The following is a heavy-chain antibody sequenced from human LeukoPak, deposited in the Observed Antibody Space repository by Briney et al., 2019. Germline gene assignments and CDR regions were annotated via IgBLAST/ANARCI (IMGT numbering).Heavy chain of an antibody. CDR3: ARALGGYSGYDQRFDY. Sequence: SETLSLTCTVSGGSISSGGYYWSWIRQHPGKGLEWIGYIYYSGSTYYNPSLKSRVTISVDTSKNQFSLKLSSVTAADTAVYYCARALGGYSGYDQRFDYWGQGTLVTVSS. J-gene: IGHJ4*02. CDR1: GGSISSGGYY. V-gene: IGHV4-31*03. D-gene: IGHD5-12*01. CDR2: IYYSGST.